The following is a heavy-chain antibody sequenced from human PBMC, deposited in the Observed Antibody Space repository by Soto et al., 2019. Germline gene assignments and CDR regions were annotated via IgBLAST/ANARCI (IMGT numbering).Heavy chain of an antibody. CDR2: IYHSGST. J-gene: IGHJ5*02. CDR3: ARDGAAAGLMLADWFDP. V-gene: IGHV4-4*02. CDR1: GGSISSSNW. Sequence: QVQLQESGPGLVKPSGTLSLTCAVSGGSISSSNWWSWVRQPPGKGLEWIGEIYHSGSTNYNPSLKSRVTISVDKSKNQFSLKLSSMTAADTAVYYCARDGAAAGLMLADWFDPWGQGTLVTVSS. D-gene: IGHD6-13*01.